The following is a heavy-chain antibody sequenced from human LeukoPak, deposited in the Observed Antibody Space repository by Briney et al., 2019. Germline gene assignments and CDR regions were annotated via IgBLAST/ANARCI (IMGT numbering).Heavy chain of an antibody. CDR1: GFTFSSYV. CDR3: AKQGRDWLRDYYYYMDV. Sequence: GGSLRLSCAASGFTFSSYVMHWVRQAPGKGLEWVAIISYDGSNEYYADSVKGRFTISRDNSKNTLYLQMNSLRAEDTAVYYCAKQGRDWLRDYYYYMDVWGKGTTVT. J-gene: IGHJ6*03. V-gene: IGHV3-30*04. D-gene: IGHD3-9*01. CDR2: ISYDGSNE.